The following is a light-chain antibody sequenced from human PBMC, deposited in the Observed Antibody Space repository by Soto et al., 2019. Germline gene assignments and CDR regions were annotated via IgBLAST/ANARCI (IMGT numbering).Light chain of an antibody. Sequence: DLQMTQSPSSVSASVGDRVTITCRASQAISTWLAWYQQKPGKAPKLLIYAASNLQTGVPSRFSGSGSGTDFTLTISSLQPEDFATYYCQHANSFPRTFGQGTKVEIK. J-gene: IGKJ1*01. V-gene: IGKV1D-12*01. CDR2: AAS. CDR1: QAISTW. CDR3: QHANSFPRT.